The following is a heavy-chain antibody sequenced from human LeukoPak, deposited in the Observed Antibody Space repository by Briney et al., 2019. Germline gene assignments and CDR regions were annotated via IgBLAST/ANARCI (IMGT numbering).Heavy chain of an antibody. CDR3: ARMVRGVMRSWFDP. CDR1: GYTFTGYY. CDR2: INPNSGGT. J-gene: IGHJ5*02. D-gene: IGHD3-10*01. V-gene: IGHV1-2*02. Sequence: ASVKVSCKASGYTFTGYYMRWVRQAPGQGLEWMGWINPNSGGTNYAQRFQGRVTMTRDTSISTAYMELSRLRSDDTAVYYCARMVRGVMRSWFDPWGQGTLVTVSS.